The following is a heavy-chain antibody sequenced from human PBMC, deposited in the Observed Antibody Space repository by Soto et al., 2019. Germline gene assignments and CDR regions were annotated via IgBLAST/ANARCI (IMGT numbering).Heavy chain of an antibody. CDR1: GDSVSSGDYY. D-gene: IGHD1-20*01. CDR2: IYYSGST. V-gene: IGHV4-61*08. Sequence: PSETLSLTCTFSGDSVSSGDYYCSWIRQPPWKGLEWIGYIYYSGSTTYHPSLKSRVTISLDKSKNQFSLNLSSVTAADTAVYYCASYNWTYWFEPWGQGTLVNVSS. CDR3: ASYNWTYWFEP. J-gene: IGHJ5*02.